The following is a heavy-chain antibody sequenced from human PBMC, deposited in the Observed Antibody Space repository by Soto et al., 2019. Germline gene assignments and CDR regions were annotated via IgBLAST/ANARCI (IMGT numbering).Heavy chain of an antibody. J-gene: IGHJ4*02. Sequence: AFGLKRVRTRQTLRQTGAFGGCSLSTGGVGVGWIRQPPGKALEWLAVMYWDDDKRYSPSLKSRLTIIKDTSKNQVVLTMTNMDPVDTATYYCAHYGSGSYYTLAPYYFDYWGPGTLVTAS. CDR3: AHYGSGSYYTLAPYYFDY. CDR2: MYWDDDK. V-gene: IGHV2-5*02. CDR1: GCSLSTGGVG. D-gene: IGHD3-10*01.